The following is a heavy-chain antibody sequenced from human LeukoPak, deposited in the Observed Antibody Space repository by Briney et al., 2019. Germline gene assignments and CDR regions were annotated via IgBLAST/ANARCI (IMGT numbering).Heavy chain of an antibody. J-gene: IGHJ4*02. V-gene: IGHV1-2*02. CDR2: INPNSGGT. Sequence: GASVKVSCKASGYTFIGYYMHWVRHAPGQGLEWMGWINPNSGGTNYAQKFQGRVTMTRDTSISTAYMELSRLRSDDTAVYYCARDLGPSIAVAAFDYWGQGTLVTVSS. CDR3: ARDLGPSIAVAAFDY. D-gene: IGHD6-19*01. CDR1: GYTFIGYY.